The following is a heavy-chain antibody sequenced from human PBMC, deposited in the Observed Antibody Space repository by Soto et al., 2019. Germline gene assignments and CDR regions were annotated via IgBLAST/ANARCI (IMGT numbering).Heavy chain of an antibody. D-gene: IGHD2-2*01. J-gene: IGHJ4*02. CDR3: VSSREGYKLVAVY. CDR2: INGDGTTT. V-gene: IGHV3-74*01. CDR1: GFTFSGYW. Sequence: EAQLVESGGGLVQPGGSLRLSCAASGFTFSGYWMHWVRQAPERGLVWVSRINGDGTTTHYADSVKGRFTISRDNAKNTLYLQMNSLRVEDTAVYSCVSSREGYKLVAVYWGQGTRATGSS.